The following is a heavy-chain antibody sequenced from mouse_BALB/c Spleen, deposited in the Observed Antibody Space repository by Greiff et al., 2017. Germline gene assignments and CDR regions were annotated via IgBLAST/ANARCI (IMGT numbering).Heavy chain of an antibody. CDR2: INPSSGYT. V-gene: IGHV1-4*01. D-gene: IGHD1-1*01. J-gene: IGHJ4*01. CDR1: GYTFTSYT. CDR3: ASSTVVALYYYAMDY. Sequence: QVQLQQSGAELARPGASVKMSCKASGYTFTSYTMHWVKQRPGQGLEWIGYINPSSGYTNYNQKFKDKATLTADKSSSIAYMQLSSLTSEDSAVYYCASSTVVALYYYAMDYWGQGTSVTVSS.